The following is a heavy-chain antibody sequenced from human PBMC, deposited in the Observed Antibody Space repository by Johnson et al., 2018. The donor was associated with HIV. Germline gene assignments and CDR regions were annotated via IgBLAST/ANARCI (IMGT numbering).Heavy chain of an antibody. CDR1: GFTFSSYW. J-gene: IGHJ3*02. D-gene: IGHD2-15*01. V-gene: IGHV3-66*01. CDR3: ARDHLRRSHAFDI. Sequence: VQLVEYGGGLVKPGGSLRLSCAASGFTFSSYWMSWVRQAPGKGLEWVSVIYSGGSTYYADSVKCRFTISRDNSKNTLYLQMNSLRAEDTAVYYCARDHLRRSHAFDIWGQGTMVTVSS. CDR2: IYSGGST.